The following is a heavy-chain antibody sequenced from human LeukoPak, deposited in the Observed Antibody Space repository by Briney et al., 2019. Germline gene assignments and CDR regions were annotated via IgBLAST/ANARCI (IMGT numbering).Heavy chain of an antibody. J-gene: IGHJ6*02. D-gene: IGHD2-15*01. CDR2: ISRSSSTI. CDR1: GFTFSSSA. V-gene: IGHV3-48*02. Sequence: GGSLRLSCSTSGFTFSSSAMHWVRQAPGKGLEWVSYISRSSSTIYYADSVKGRFTVSRDNAKNSLYLQMNSLRDEDTAVYYCARLFCSGVSCYSGSYYGMDVWGQGTTVTVSS. CDR3: ARLFCSGVSCYSGSYYGMDV.